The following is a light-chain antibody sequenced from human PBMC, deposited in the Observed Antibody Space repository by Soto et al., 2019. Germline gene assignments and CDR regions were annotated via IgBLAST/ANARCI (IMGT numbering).Light chain of an antibody. CDR3: NSYSSTNFYV. CDR2: QVT. CDR1: FSDIAVFNY. V-gene: IGLV2-14*01. Sequence: QSVLGQPASVSGSPGQSITISCTGSFSDIAVFNYVSWYQQYPGRAPKLLIYQVTSRASGVSHRFSGSKSGNTASLTISGLQPEDEAEYYCNSYSSTNFYVFGTGTKVTVL. J-gene: IGLJ1*01.